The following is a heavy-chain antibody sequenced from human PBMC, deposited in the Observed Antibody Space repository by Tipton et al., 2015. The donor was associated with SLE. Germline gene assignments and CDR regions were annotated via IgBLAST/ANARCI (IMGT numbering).Heavy chain of an antibody. J-gene: IGHJ4*02. Sequence: QVQLVQSGAEVKKPGASVKVSCKASGYTFIAFFMHWMRQAPGQGLEWMGWINPNNGDTKFAQQFQGRVTMTRDTSITTVYMELSSLTSDDTAVYYCARGPNHGNFDYWGQGTLATVSS. V-gene: IGHV1-2*02. D-gene: IGHD1-14*01. CDR2: INPNNGDT. CDR3: ARGPNHGNFDY. CDR1: GYTFIAFF.